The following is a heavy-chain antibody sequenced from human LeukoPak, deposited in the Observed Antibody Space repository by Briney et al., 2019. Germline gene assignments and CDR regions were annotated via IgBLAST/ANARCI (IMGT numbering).Heavy chain of an antibody. CDR1: GFTFSSYS. CDR3: ARGTGYSYGEAVDY. J-gene: IGHJ4*02. V-gene: IGHV3-21*01. Sequence: GGSLRLSCAASGFTFSSYSMNWVRQAPGKGLEWVSSISSSSSYIYYADSVRGRFTISRDNAKNSLYLQMNSLRAEDTAVYYCARGTGYSYGEAVDYWGQGTLVTVSS. CDR2: ISSSSSYI. D-gene: IGHD5-18*01.